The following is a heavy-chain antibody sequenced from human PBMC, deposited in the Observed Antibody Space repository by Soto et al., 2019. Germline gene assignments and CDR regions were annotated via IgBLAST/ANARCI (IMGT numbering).Heavy chain of an antibody. V-gene: IGHV1-3*01. J-gene: IGHJ6*01. CDR3: AMTLAVAGPAYYYYGMDV. CDR2: INAGNGNT. CDR1: GYTFTSYA. Sequence: ASVKVACKASGYTFTSYAMHCVSQAPGQRLEWMGWINAGNGNTKYSQKFQGRVTITRDTSASTAYMELSSLRSEDTAMYYCAMTLAVAGPAYYYYGMDVWGQATTLTVSS. D-gene: IGHD6-19*01.